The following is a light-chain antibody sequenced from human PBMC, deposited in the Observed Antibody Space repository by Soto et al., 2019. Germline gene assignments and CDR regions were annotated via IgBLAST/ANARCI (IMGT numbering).Light chain of an antibody. CDR1: SSDVGTYNL. CDR3: CAYAGSGTYLI. Sequence: QSALTQPASVSGSPGQSITISCTDTSSDVGTYNLVSWYQQHPGKAPKLIIYEVTKRPSGVSSRFSGSKSGHTASLTISGLQTEDEADYFCCAYAGSGTYLILGGGTKLTVL. CDR2: EVT. V-gene: IGLV2-23*02. J-gene: IGLJ2*01.